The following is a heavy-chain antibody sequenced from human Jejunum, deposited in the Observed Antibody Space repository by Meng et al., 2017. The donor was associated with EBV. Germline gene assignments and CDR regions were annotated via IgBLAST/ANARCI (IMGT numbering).Heavy chain of an antibody. CDR2: IKRKTDGGTT. D-gene: IGHD5-24*01. Sequence: EVQLVESXXXXVXXGGXLILTCAASGFTFSNTWMNWVRQAPGKGLEWVGRIKRKTDGGTTNYAAPVKGRFTISRDDSKNTLYLQMNSLKTEDTALYYCTTDHQFQLPYWGQGTLVTVSS. J-gene: IGHJ4*02. V-gene: IGHV3-15*01. CDR3: TTDHQFQLPY. CDR1: GFTFSNTW.